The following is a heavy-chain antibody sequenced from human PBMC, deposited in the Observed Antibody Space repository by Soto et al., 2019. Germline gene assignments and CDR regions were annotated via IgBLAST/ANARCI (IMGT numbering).Heavy chain of an antibody. V-gene: IGHV4-31*03. CDR1: GYSITAGGYY. D-gene: IGHD3-22*01. Sequence: SETLSLTCSVSGYSITAGGYYWSWIRQHPGKGLEWIGSFYSSGSIIYNPSLKSRVSISGYTSRNQFSMTLTSVTAADTALYYCARMYSSGSGWFNPWGQATLVTVSS. J-gene: IGHJ5*02. CDR3: ARMYSSGSGWFNP. CDR2: FYSSGSI.